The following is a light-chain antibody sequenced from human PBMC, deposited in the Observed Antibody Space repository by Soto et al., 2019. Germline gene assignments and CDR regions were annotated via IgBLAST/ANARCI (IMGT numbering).Light chain of an antibody. CDR1: SSDVGGYNY. V-gene: IGLV2-14*01. J-gene: IGLJ2*01. CDR3: SSYTSSSTYVV. Sequence: QSALTQPASVSGSPGQSITISCTGTSSDVGGYNYVSWYQQHPGNAPKLTIYDVSNRPSGVSNRFSGSKSGNTASLTISGLQAEDEADYYCSSYTSSSTYVVFGGGTKLTVL. CDR2: DVS.